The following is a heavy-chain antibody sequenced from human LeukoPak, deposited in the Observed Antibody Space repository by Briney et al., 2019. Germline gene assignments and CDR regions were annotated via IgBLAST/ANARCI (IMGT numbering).Heavy chain of an antibody. V-gene: IGHV1-69*13. D-gene: IGHD3-22*01. CDR2: IIPIFGAA. J-gene: IGHJ4*02. CDR3: ARDRKSYYDSSGYSDYFDY. Sequence: SVKVSCKAPGGTFRSYTISGVRQAPGQGLEWMGGIIPIFGAANYAQKFQGRVTIIADEATSTAYMELSSLRSEDTAVYYCARDRKSYYDSSGYSDYFDYWGQGTLVTVPS. CDR1: GGTFRSYT.